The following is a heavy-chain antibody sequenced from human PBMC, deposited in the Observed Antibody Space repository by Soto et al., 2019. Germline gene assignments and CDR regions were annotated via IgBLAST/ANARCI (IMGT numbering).Heavy chain of an antibody. D-gene: IGHD4-4*01. J-gene: IGHJ4*02. CDR2: ISAYDGKT. Sequence: AAVKVSCKTSGYTFNTYGINWLRQAPGQGLELMGWISAYDGKTTYAEKFQGRVSISRDTSASTASMELSSLTSEDTAVYYCARELQGLYYFDYWGQGTLVTVSS. CDR1: GYTFNTYG. V-gene: IGHV1-18*01. CDR3: ARELQGLYYFDY.